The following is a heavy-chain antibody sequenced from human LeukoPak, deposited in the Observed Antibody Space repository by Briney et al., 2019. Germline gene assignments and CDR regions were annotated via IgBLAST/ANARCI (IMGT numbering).Heavy chain of an antibody. CDR1: GFTFSIYA. CDR2: ISSNGGST. Sequence: GGSLRLSCAASGFTFSIYAMHWVRQAPGKGLEYVSAISSNGGSTYYANSVKGRFTISRDNSKNTLYLQMGSLRAEDMAVYYCARIGEIYYYGMDVWGQGTTVTVSS. V-gene: IGHV3-64*01. CDR3: ARIGEIYYYGMDV. J-gene: IGHJ6*02.